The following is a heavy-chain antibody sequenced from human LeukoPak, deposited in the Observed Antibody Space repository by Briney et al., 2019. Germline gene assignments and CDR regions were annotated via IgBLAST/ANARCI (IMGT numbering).Heavy chain of an antibody. CDR2: INYDSAIT. D-gene: IGHD3-3*02. J-gene: IGHJ4*02. V-gene: IGHV3-20*04. CDR1: GVSIVDYG. CDR3: ARDRLGPSFSVSDCDL. Sequence: PGGSLRLSCATSGVSIVDYGVSWVRRAPGKGLEWLWPINYDSAITDYAESGKGRFTLSRDNAKNSLYLRMDSLRAEDTALYYCARDRLGPSFSVSDCDLWGQGSLVTVSS.